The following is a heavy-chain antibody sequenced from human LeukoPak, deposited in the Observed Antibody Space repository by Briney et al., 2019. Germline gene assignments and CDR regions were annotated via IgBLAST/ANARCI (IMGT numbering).Heavy chain of an antibody. D-gene: IGHD6-13*01. Sequence: SETLSPTCIVSGGSISNYYWSWIRQPPRKGLEWIGYVHYSGNTNYNPSLKSRVTISVDTSKNQFSLKLNSVTATDTAVYYCARMIAAAGTEYFDLWGRGTLVTVSS. CDR2: VHYSGNT. J-gene: IGHJ2*01. CDR3: ARMIAAAGTEYFDL. V-gene: IGHV4-59*01. CDR1: GGSISNYY.